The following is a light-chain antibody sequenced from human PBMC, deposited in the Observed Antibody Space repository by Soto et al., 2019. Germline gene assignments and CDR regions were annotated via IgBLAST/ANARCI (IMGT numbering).Light chain of an antibody. CDR3: QHRSIWPVS. V-gene: IGKV3-11*01. CDR1: RSVSNY. Sequence: EIVLTQSPGTLSLSPGERATLSCRASRSVSNYLAWYQQKPGQAPRLLIFDASNRATGIPARFSGSGSATDFTLTISSLEPEDFAVYYCQHRSIWPVSFGQGTRLEIK. J-gene: IGKJ5*01. CDR2: DAS.